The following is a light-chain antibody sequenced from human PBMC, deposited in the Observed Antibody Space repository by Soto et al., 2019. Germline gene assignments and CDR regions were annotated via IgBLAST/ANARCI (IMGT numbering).Light chain of an antibody. CDR2: KNN. J-gene: IGLJ3*02. CDR3: QSYDNILSGPL. CDR1: RSNVGANYD. V-gene: IGLV1-40*01. Sequence: QSVLTQPPSVSGAPGQTITIFCTGSRSNVGANYDVHWYQVLPGAGPRLLIYKNNNRPSGVPDRFSGSKSGTSASLAITGLRAEDEADYYCQSYDNILSGPLFGGGTKLTVL.